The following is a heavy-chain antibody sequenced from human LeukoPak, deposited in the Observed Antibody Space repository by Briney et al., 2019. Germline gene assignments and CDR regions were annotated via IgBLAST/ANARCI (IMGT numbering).Heavy chain of an antibody. D-gene: IGHD4-23*01. Sequence: GGSLRLSCAASEFSVGSNYMTWVRQAPGKGLEWVSLIYSGGSTYYADSVKGRFTISRDNSKNTLYLQMNSLRAEDTAVYYCARRAGGYSHPHVYWRQPTLITVSS. CDR2: IYSGGST. CDR3: ARRAGGYSHPHVY. V-gene: IGHV3-66*04. CDR1: EFSVGSNY. J-gene: IGHJ4*02.